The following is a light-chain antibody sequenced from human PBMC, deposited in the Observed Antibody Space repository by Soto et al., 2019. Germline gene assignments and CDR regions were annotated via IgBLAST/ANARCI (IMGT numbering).Light chain of an antibody. CDR2: ANN. CDR1: GPSFD. V-gene: IGLV1-40*01. Sequence: QSVLTQPPSVSGAPGHRVTISCTGIGPSFDVHWYQQFPGRAPKLLIFANNNRPSGVSDRFSASKSDTSASLAITGLQAEDEGTYHCQSHDNSLSGVVFGGGTKLTVL. J-gene: IGLJ2*01. CDR3: QSHDNSLSGVV.